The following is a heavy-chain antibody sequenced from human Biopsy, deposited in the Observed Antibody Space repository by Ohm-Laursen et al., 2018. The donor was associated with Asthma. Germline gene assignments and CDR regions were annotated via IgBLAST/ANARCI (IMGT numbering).Heavy chain of an antibody. J-gene: IGHJ4*02. Sequence: TLSLTCAVSGDSIDSGDYSWTWIRQSPGVGLEWIGYIYRNGDTYYNPTLKNRVTISIDRSKNQFSLRLRSVTAAGTAVYYCARGWNCGGDCYSLDSWGQGTLVTVSS. CDR2: IYRNGDT. V-gene: IGHV4-30-2*06. CDR1: GDSIDSGDYS. D-gene: IGHD2-21*02. CDR3: ARGWNCGGDCYSLDS.